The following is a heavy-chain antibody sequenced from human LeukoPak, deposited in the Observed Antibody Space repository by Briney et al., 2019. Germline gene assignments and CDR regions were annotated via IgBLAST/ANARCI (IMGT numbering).Heavy chain of an antibody. D-gene: IGHD4-11*01. CDR2: INHSGST. CDR1: GGSFSGYY. V-gene: IGHV4-34*01. Sequence: ASETLSLTCAVYGGSFSGYYWSWIRQPPGKGLEWIGEINHSGSTNYNPSLKSRVTISVDTSKNQFSLKLSSVTAADTAVYYCAVMTTLNYWGQGTLVTVSS. CDR3: AVMTTLNY. J-gene: IGHJ4*02.